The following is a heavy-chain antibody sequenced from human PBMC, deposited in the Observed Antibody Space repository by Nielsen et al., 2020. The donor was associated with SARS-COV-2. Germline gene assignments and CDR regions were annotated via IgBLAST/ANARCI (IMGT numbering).Heavy chain of an antibody. V-gene: IGHV6-1*01. J-gene: IGHJ6*03. CDR2: TYYRSKWYN. CDR1: GDRVSSSSAA. Sequence: SQTISLTCAISGDRVSSSSAAWNWIRQSPSRGLEWLGRTYYRSKWYNDYAVSVKSRITINPDTSKNQFSLHLNSVTPEDTAVYYCARARGAYGDYYYYSYTDVWGKGTTVTVSS. CDR3: ARARGAYGDYYYYSYTDV. D-gene: IGHD4-17*01.